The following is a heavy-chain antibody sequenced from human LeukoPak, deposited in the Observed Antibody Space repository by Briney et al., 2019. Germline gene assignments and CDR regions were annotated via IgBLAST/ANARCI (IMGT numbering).Heavy chain of an antibody. CDR1: GGSISSGDYY. D-gene: IGHD2-8*02. J-gene: IGHJ4*02. Sequence: PSQTLSLTCTVSGGSISSGDYYWSWIRQPPGKGLEWIGYIYYSGSTYYNPALKSRVPISVDTSKNQFSLKLNSVTAADTAVYYCARTGGTIDYWGQGTLVTVSS. CDR3: ARTGGTIDY. CDR2: IYYSGST. V-gene: IGHV4-30-4*01.